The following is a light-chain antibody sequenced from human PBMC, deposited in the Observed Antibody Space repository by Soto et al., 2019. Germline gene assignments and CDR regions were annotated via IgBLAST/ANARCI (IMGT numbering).Light chain of an antibody. CDR1: QSVSRN. V-gene: IGKV3-11*01. CDR3: QQYDNWPLT. CDR2: DAS. Sequence: EIVLTQSPATLCLSPGERATLSCRASQSVSRNLAWYQQKPGQAPRLLIYDASNRATGIPARFSGSGSVTDFTLTISSLEPEDFAVYYCQQYDNWPLTFGGGTKVDIK. J-gene: IGKJ4*01.